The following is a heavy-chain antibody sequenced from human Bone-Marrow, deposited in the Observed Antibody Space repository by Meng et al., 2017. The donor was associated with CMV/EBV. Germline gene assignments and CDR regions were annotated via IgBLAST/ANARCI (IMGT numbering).Heavy chain of an antibody. CDR3: AKDREYYDFWSGYSYYYGMDV. J-gene: IGHJ6*02. Sequence: GESLKISCAASGFTFSSYSMNWVRQAPGKGLEWVAFIRYDGSNKYYADSVKGRFTISRDNSKNTLYLQMNSLRAEDTAVYYCAKDREYYDFWSGYSYYYGMDVWGQGTTVTAS. D-gene: IGHD3-3*01. CDR1: GFTFSSYS. V-gene: IGHV3-30*02. CDR2: IRYDGSNK.